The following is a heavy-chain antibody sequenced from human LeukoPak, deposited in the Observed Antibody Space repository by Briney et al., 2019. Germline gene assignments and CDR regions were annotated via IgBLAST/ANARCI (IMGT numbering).Heavy chain of an antibody. Sequence: GASVKGSCKASGGTFSSYAISWGRQAPGQRLEWMGRIIPILGIANYAQKFQGRVTITADKSTSTAYMELSSLRSEDTAVYYCARDGETVTTYHYWGQGTLVTVSS. CDR3: ARDGETVTTYHY. V-gene: IGHV1-69*04. CDR1: GGTFSSYA. J-gene: IGHJ4*02. CDR2: IIPILGIA. D-gene: IGHD4-17*01.